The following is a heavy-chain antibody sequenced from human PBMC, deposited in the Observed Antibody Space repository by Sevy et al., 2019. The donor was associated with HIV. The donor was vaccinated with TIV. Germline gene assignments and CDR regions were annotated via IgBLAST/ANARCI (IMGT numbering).Heavy chain of an antibody. CDR2: INGHNGNT. CDR3: ARNGYDGSGYQRGLFDF. CDR1: GYIFTSYG. Sequence: ASVKVSCKASGYIFTSYGISWVRQAPRQGLEWMGWINGHNGNTNYVQNLQGRVTMTTDTSTNKAYMELRSLRSDDTAVYYCARNGYDGSGYQRGLFDFWGQGTLVTVSS. V-gene: IGHV1-18*01. J-gene: IGHJ4*02. D-gene: IGHD3-22*01.